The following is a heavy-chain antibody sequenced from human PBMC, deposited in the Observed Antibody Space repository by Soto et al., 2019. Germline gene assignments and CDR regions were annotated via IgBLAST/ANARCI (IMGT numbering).Heavy chain of an antibody. CDR1: GFTFSTYA. J-gene: IGHJ3*02. CDR2: LTPSGGET. V-gene: IGHV3-23*01. D-gene: IGHD4-17*01. CDR3: AHPRGYGVFDAYDI. Sequence: PGGSLRLPCVASGFTFSTYAMSWVRQAPGKGLEWVSALTPSGGETYYADSVKGRFTISRDNSMNALYLQMSSLRIEDTAVYYCAHPRGYGVFDAYDIWGQGTMVTVSS.